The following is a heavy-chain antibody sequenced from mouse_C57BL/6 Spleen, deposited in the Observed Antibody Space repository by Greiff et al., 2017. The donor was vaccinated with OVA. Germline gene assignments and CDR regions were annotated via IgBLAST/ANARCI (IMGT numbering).Heavy chain of an antibody. D-gene: IGHD1-1*01. J-gene: IGHJ2*01. CDR2: ISSGSSTI. Sequence: EVQLQQSGGGLVKPGGSLKLSCAASGFTFSDYGMHWVRQAPEKGLEWVAYISSGSSTIYYEDTVKGRFTISRDNAKNTLFLQLTSLRSEDTAMYYCAVFYPEDYWGQGTTLTVSS. CDR1: GFTFSDYG. V-gene: IGHV5-17*01. CDR3: AVFYPEDY.